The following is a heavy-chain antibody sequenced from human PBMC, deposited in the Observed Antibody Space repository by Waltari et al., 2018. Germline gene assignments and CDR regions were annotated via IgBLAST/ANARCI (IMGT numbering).Heavy chain of an antibody. Sequence: QVQLVQSGAEVKKPGSSVKVSCKASGGTFGSYGITWVRQAPGEGLEWMGGIIPIFGTEPNDAQKFQGRLTVTADESTATGYMDLSGRRSDDTAVYYGARRQLGGPFDPWGQGTLVSVSS. CDR3: ARRQLGGPFDP. D-gene: IGHD3-16*01. V-gene: IGHV1-69*12. CDR2: IIPIFGTEP. CDR1: GGTFGSYG. J-gene: IGHJ5*02.